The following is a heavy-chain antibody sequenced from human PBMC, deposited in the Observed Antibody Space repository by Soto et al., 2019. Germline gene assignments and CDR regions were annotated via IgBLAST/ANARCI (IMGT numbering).Heavy chain of an antibody. CDR3: TIGLGELSLRGEDY. J-gene: IGHJ4*02. D-gene: IGHD3-16*02. Sequence: EVQLVESGGGLVQPGGSLKVSCAASGFTFSDSTIHWVRQASGKGLEWVGRIRSKANNYATAYAASVKGRVTISREDSTITAYLQMNSPTIEGTAVYYCTIGLGELSLRGEDYWGQGTRVTVSS. CDR2: IRSKANNYAT. V-gene: IGHV3-73*01. CDR1: GFTFSDST.